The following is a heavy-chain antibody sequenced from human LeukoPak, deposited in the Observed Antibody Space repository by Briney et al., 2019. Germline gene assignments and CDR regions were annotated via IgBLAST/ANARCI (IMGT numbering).Heavy chain of an antibody. CDR3: ARDHTYYYGSGSYYAPTDY. Sequence: GGSLRLSCAASGFTFSSYSMNWVRQAPGKGLEWVSSISSSSSYIYHADSVKGRFTISRDNAKNSLYLQMNSLRAEDTAVYYCARDHTYYYGSGSYYAPTDYWGQGTLVTVSS. J-gene: IGHJ4*02. CDR1: GFTFSSYS. V-gene: IGHV3-21*01. CDR2: ISSSSSYI. D-gene: IGHD3-10*01.